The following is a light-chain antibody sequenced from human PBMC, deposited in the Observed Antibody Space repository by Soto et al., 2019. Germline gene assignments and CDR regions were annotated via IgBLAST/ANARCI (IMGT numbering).Light chain of an antibody. CDR2: AAS. CDR3: QQSYNIPRT. V-gene: IGKV1-39*01. J-gene: IGKJ1*01. CDR1: QSICTS. Sequence: DIQMTQSPPSLSAYVGDRVTITCRASQSICTSLNWYQQRPGKAPKLLISAASTLRSGVPSRFSGSGSGTDFSLTISSLQIEDFATYYCQQSYNIPRTFGQGTKV.